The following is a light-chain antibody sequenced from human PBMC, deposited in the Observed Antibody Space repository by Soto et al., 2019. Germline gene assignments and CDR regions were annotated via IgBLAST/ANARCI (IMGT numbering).Light chain of an antibody. CDR2: TTS. J-gene: IGKJ5*01. V-gene: IGKV3-15*01. CDR3: QQYNHWPIT. Sequence: EIVMTQSPATLSVSPGERVTLSCRASQSISSDLAWYQQKPGQAPRLLIHTTSARAFRIPARFSGSGSGTEFTLTISSLQSEDFAVYSCQQYNHWPITFGQWTRLEIK. CDR1: QSISSD.